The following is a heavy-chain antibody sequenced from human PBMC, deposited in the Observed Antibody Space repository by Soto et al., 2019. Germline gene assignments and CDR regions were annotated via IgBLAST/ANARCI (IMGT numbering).Heavy chain of an antibody. J-gene: IGHJ4*02. CDR3: VRMPPCGWVGPFDY. Sequence: EVQLVESGGGLVQPGGSLRLSCVGSGFTFSNFDMHWVRQGAGKTLEWVSAIGTRSDTFYPASVKGRFTISRENAKNSLYLQMNGLRVGDTAVYYCVRMPPCGWVGPFDYWGQGTLVTVSS. CDR2: IGTRSDT. CDR1: GFTFSNFD. V-gene: IGHV3-13*01. D-gene: IGHD1-26*01.